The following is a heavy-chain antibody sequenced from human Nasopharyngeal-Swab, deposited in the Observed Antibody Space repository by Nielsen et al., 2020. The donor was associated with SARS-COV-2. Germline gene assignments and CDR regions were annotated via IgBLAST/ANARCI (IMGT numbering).Heavy chain of an antibody. J-gene: IGHJ4*02. CDR2: VSGSGGTT. V-gene: IGHV3-23*01. CDR3: AKDRYCSGGACYFSGFDY. D-gene: IGHD2-15*01. Sequence: WIRQRPGKGLEWVSGVSGSGGTTKYADSVKGRFTISRDNSKNKLYLQMHSLRVEDTAVYYCAKDRYCSGGACYFSGFDYWGLGTLVTVSS.